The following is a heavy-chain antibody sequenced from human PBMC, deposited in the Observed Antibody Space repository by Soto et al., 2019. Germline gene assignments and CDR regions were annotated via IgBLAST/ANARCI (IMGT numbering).Heavy chain of an antibody. D-gene: IGHD3-9*01. Sequence: ASVKVSCKTSGYTFSNYGITWVRQAPGQPLEWLGWISLYSDGTNYAQKFQGRVSMTTDTSTTTAYMELSSLVSEDTAVYYCARPPGYISDWYYFDLWGKGTLVTVSS. CDR2: ISLYSDGT. CDR1: GYTFSNYG. CDR3: ARPPGYISDWYYFDL. J-gene: IGHJ4*02. V-gene: IGHV1-18*01.